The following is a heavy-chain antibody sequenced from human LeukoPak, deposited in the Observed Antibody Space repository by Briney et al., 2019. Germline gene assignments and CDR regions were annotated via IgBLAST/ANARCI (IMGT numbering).Heavy chain of an antibody. V-gene: IGHV5-51*01. CDR2: TYPGDSDT. CDR1: GYSITSYW. Sequence: GESLMISCRASGYSITSYWIGWWRQLAGKGLEGMGFTYPGDSDTRYSPSFQGQVTISADKSISTAYLQWSSLKASDTAMYYCARMGVPAAMWVLGGPFDYWAREPWSPSP. CDR3: ARMGVPAAMWVLGGPFDY. J-gene: IGHJ4*02. D-gene: IGHD2-2*01.